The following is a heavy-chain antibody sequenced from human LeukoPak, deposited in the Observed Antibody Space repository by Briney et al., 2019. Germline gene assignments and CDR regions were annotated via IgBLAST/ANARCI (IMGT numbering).Heavy chain of an antibody. CDR2: ISGSGGST. J-gene: IGHJ1*01. CDR1: GFTFSSNA. V-gene: IGHV3-23*01. Sequence: GGSLRLSGAASGFTFSSNAMSWVRQAPGKGLDWVSAISGSGGSTYYADSVKGRFTISRDNSKNTLYLQMNSLRAEDTAVYYCAKDLYGGISKPGNQYFQHWGQGTLVTVSS. D-gene: IGHD4-23*01. CDR3: AKDLYGGISKPGNQYFQH.